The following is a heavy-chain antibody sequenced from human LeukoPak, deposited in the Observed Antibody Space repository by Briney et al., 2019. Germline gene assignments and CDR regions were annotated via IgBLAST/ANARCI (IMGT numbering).Heavy chain of an antibody. Sequence: GASVKVSCKAIGYTFTTYGIAWVRQAPGQGLEGMGWISTYKGTPNYTQKFQGRVAMTTDTSTSTAYMELRSLRSDDTAVYYCARYSSSWYHYMDVWGKGTTVTVSS. D-gene: IGHD6-13*01. CDR3: ARYSSSWYHYMDV. CDR1: GYTFTTYG. J-gene: IGHJ6*03. CDR2: ISTYKGTP. V-gene: IGHV1-18*04.